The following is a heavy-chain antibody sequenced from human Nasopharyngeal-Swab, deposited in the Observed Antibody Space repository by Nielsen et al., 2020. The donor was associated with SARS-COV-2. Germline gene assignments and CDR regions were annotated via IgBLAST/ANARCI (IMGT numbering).Heavy chain of an antibody. J-gene: IGHJ4*02. CDR3: ARDGYSYGYYFDY. Sequence: SEPLSLTCTVSGGSISSGGYYWSWIRQHPGKGLEWIGYIYYSGSTYYDPSLKSRVTISVDTSKNQFSLKLSSVTAADTAVYYCARDGYSYGYYFDYWGQGTLVTVSS. CDR1: GGSISSGGYY. CDR2: IYYSGST. D-gene: IGHD5-18*01. V-gene: IGHV4-31*03.